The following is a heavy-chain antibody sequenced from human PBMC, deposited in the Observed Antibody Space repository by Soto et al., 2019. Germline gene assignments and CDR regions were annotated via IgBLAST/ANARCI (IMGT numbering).Heavy chain of an antibody. V-gene: IGHV3-30-3*01. J-gene: IGHJ4*02. CDR1: GFTFSRYA. CDR3: ARSRNGAVPDSINF. D-gene: IGHD2-8*01. CDR2: ISRDGSSK. Sequence: GGSLRLSCAASGFTFSRYAMHWVRQAPGEGLEWVAVISRDGSSKYYGDSVKGRFTVSRDNSNNTLYLSMTSLRPDNTAVFYCARSRNGAVPDSINFWGQGTLVTVSS.